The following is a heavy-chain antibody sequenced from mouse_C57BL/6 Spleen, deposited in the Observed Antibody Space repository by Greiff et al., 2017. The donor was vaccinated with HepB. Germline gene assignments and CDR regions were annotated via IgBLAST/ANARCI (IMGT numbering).Heavy chain of an antibody. V-gene: IGHV1-22*01. Sequence: VKPGASVKMSCKASGYTFTDYNMHWVKQSHGKSLEWIGYINPNNGGTSYNQKFKGKATLTVNKSSSTAYMELRSLTSEDSAVYYCAYYSNYGAMDYWGQGTSVTVSS. J-gene: IGHJ4*01. CDR3: AYYSNYGAMDY. CDR2: INPNNGGT. CDR1: GYTFTDYN. D-gene: IGHD2-5*01.